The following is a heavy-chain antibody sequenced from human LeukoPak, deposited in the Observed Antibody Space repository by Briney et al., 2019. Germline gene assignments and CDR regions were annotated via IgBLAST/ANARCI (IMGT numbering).Heavy chain of an antibody. Sequence: PGGSLRLSCAASGFVFSTYEMNWVRQAPGRGLEWVSYITTSGSTTYYADSVKGRFTISRDNAKNSLYLQLNSLRAEDTAIYYCARGGSVPYYFDYWGQGSLVTVSS. CDR2: ITTSGSTT. CDR3: ARGGSVPYYFDY. J-gene: IGHJ4*02. D-gene: IGHD1-26*01. CDR1: GFVFSTYE. V-gene: IGHV3-48*03.